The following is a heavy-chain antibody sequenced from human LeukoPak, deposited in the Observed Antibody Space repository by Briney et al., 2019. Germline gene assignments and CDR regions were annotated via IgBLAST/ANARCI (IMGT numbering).Heavy chain of an antibody. D-gene: IGHD3-22*01. V-gene: IGHV1-69*05. J-gene: IGHJ4*02. Sequence: ASVKVSCKASGGTFSSYAISWVRQAPGQGLEWMGRIIPIFGTANYAQKFQGRVTITTDESTSTAYMELSSLRSEDTAVYYCARDSDDSSGYYSFDYWGQGTLVTVSS. CDR2: IIPIFGTA. CDR3: ARDSDDSSGYYSFDY. CDR1: GGTFSSYA.